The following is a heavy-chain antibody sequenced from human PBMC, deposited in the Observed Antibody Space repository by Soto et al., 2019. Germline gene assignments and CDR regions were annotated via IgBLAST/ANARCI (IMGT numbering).Heavy chain of an antibody. CDR2: INHSGST. V-gene: IGHV4-34*01. CDR1: GGSFSGYY. Sequence: KPSETLSLTCAVYGGSFSGYYWSWIRQPPGKGLEWIGEINHSGSTNYNPSLKSRVTISVDTSKNQFSLKLSSVTAADTAVYYCASLKYRRMTAIRVYYYGMDVWGQGTTVTVSS. CDR3: ASLKYRRMTAIRVYYYGMDV. J-gene: IGHJ6*02. D-gene: IGHD2-21*02.